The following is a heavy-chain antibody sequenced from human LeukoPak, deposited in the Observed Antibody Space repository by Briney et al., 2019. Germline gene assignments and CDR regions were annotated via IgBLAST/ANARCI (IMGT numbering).Heavy chain of an antibody. CDR3: ARKDVLTGSYFDY. CDR2: ITGSGGNT. J-gene: IGHJ4*02. D-gene: IGHD3-22*01. V-gene: IGHV3-23*01. CDR1: GFIFRNYG. Sequence: GGSLRLSCAASGFIFRNYGMNWVRQAPGKGLEWVSGITGSGGNTYYADSVKGRFTISRDNSKNTLYLQMNSLRAEDTAVYYCARKDVLTGSYFDYWGQGTLVTVSS.